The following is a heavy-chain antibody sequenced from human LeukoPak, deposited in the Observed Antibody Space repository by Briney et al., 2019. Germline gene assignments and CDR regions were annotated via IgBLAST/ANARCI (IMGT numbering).Heavy chain of an antibody. V-gene: IGHV1-18*01. Sequence: ASVKVSCKASGYTFTSYGIIWVRQAPGQGLGWMGWTSPYNGNTNYAQKLQGRVTMTTDTSTSTAYMELRSLRSDDTAVYYCASCHCTNGVCYGECEYFQHWGQGTLVTVSS. CDR3: ASCHCTNGVCYGECEYFQH. CDR1: GYTFTSYG. CDR2: TSPYNGNT. D-gene: IGHD2-8*01. J-gene: IGHJ1*01.